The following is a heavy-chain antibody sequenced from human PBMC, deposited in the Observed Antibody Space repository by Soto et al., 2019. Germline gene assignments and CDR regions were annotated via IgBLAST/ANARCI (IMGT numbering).Heavy chain of an antibody. CDR2: INPATGDT. Sequence: QVHLVQSGAEVQKPGASVRIACQASGYAFTTSAIHWVRPAPGQSLEWMGWINPATGDTKYSQNVRGRVTFALDTSATTAYMDLRSLASHATAVYYCAIASGRSKLLPFYFDPWGQVTQVTVSS. J-gene: IGHJ5*02. V-gene: IGHV1-3*01. CDR3: AIASGRSKLLPFYFDP. D-gene: IGHD1-26*01. CDR1: GYAFTTSA.